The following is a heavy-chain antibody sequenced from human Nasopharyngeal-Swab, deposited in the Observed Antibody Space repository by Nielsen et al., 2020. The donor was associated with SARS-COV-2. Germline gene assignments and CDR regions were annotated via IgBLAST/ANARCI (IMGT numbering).Heavy chain of an antibody. CDR1: GGSISSYY. J-gene: IGHJ4*02. CDR3: ASVDSSGWYYFDY. D-gene: IGHD6-19*01. CDR2: IYYSGST. V-gene: IGHV4-59*01. Sequence: SETLSLTCIVSGGSISSYYWSWIQQSPGKGLEWIGFIYYSGSTSFNPSLKSRVTISLDTSKNQFSLKLSSVTAADTAVYYCASVDSSGWYYFDYWGQGTLVTVSS.